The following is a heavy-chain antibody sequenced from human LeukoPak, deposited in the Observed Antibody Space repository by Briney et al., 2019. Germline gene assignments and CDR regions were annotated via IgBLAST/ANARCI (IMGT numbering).Heavy chain of an antibody. CDR1: GFSFEGYA. CDR2: ISWNSGTI. CDR3: AKDIAPAVFYYMDV. Sequence: SLRLSCTASGFSFEGYAMHWVRRAPGKGLEWVSGISWNSGTIAYADSVKGRFTISRDDAKNSLYLQMNSLRAEDTALYYCAKDIAPAVFYYMDVWGKGTTVIVSS. J-gene: IGHJ6*03. V-gene: IGHV3-9*01.